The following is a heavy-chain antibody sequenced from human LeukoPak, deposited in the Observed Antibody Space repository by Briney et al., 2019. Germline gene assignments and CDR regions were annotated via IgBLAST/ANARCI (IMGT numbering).Heavy chain of an antibody. CDR2: ISSSGSTI. V-gene: IGHV3-11*01. Sequence: KPGGSLRLSCAASGFAFSDYYMSWIRQAPGKGLEWVSYISSSGSTIYYADSVKGRFTISRDNAKNPLYLQMNSLGAEDTAVYYCARGYYCSGGSCSSGWFDPWGQGTLVTVSS. CDR1: GFAFSDYY. D-gene: IGHD2-15*01. J-gene: IGHJ5*02. CDR3: ARGYYCSGGSCSSGWFDP.